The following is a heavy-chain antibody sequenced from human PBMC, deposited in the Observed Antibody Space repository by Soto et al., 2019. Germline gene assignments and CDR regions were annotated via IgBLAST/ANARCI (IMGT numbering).Heavy chain of an antibody. Sequence: QVQLQESGPGLVKPSQTLSLTCTVSGGSISSGGYYWSWIRQHPGKGLEWIGYIYYSGSTYYNPSPXRXXTISVDTSKHQFSLKLRSVTAADTAVHYCARSVFPWGQGTLVTVSS. CDR2: IYYSGST. CDR1: GGSISSGGYY. V-gene: IGHV4-31*03. CDR3: ARSVFP. J-gene: IGHJ5*02.